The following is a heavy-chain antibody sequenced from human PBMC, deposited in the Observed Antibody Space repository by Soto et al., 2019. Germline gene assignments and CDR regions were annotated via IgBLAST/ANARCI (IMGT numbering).Heavy chain of an antibody. Sequence: LGESLKISCKGSGYSFTSYWISWVRQMPGKGLEWMGRIDPSDSYTNYSPSFQGHVTISADKSISTAYLQWSSLKASDTAMYYCARHNSYGDYFDYWGQGTLVTVSS. CDR2: IDPSDSYT. CDR1: GYSFTSYW. D-gene: IGHD4-17*01. V-gene: IGHV5-10-1*01. CDR3: ARHNSYGDYFDY. J-gene: IGHJ4*02.